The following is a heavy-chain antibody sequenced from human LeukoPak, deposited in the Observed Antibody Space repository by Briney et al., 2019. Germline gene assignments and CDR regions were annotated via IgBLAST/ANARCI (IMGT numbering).Heavy chain of an antibody. CDR2: ISSSSSTI. J-gene: IGHJ6*03. CDR1: GFTFSSYS. Sequence: GGSLRLSCAASGFTFSSYSMNWVRQAPGRGLEWVSYISSSSSTIYYADSVKGRFTISRDNAKNSLYLQMNSLRAEDTAVYYCARDGRSPYSSSKGYYMDVWGKGTTVTVSS. D-gene: IGHD6-6*01. V-gene: IGHV3-48*04. CDR3: ARDGRSPYSSSKGYYMDV.